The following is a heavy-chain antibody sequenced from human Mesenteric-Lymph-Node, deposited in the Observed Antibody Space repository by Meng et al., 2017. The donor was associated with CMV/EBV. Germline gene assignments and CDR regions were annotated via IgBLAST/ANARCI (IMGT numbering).Heavy chain of an antibody. CDR3: ARKGRSSYDYGMDV. CDR1: GGSITSSSYY. J-gene: IGHJ6*02. V-gene: IGHV4-39*07. Sequence: GSLRLSCTVSGGSITSSSYYWGWIRQPPGKGLEWIGSIYYSGSTYYTPSLKSRVTISVDTSKNQFSLKLNSVTAADTAVYYCARKGRSSYDYGMDVWGQGTTVTVSS. D-gene: IGHD6-6*01. CDR2: IYYSGST.